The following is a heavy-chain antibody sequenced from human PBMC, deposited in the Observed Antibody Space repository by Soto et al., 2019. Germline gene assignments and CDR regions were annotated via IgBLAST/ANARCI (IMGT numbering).Heavy chain of an antibody. V-gene: IGHV3-23*01. CDR2: ISDSGDRT. J-gene: IGHJ3*01. D-gene: IGHD3-16*02. CDR1: GFTLSMSA. CDR3: AKDRGIIVKAGDAFDV. Sequence: PGGSLRLSCASSGFTLSMSAVNWVRHAPGKGLEWVSYISDSGDRTYYADSVKGRFTISRDRSKNTVSLQMDSLRAEDTAVYYCAKDRGIIVKAGDAFDVWGQGTKVTVSS.